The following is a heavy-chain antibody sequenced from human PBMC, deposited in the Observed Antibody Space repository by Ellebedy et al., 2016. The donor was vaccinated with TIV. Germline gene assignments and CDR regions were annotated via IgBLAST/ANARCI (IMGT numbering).Heavy chain of an antibody. CDR2: IKQDGSER. CDR1: GFTFNDYW. V-gene: IGHV3-7*01. D-gene: IGHD5-12*01. CDR3: ARVFGGYDYTDS. Sequence: PGGSLRLSCAASGFTFNDYWMSWVRQAPGKGLEWVANIKQDGSERHYMDSVRGRFTITRDNSKNSLSLEMNSLRAEDTAVYYCARVFGGYDYTDSWGQGAQVSVSS. J-gene: IGHJ4*02.